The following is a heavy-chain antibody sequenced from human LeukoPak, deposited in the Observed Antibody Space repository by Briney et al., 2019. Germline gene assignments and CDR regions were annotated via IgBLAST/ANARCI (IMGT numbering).Heavy chain of an antibody. J-gene: IGHJ6*03. D-gene: IGHD6-19*01. V-gene: IGHV3-30*02. Sequence: PGGSLRLSCAASGFTFSSYGMHWVRQAPGKGLEWVAFIRYDGSNKYYADSVKGRFTISRDNAKNSLYLQMNSLRAEDTALYYCARAPLESSGWYGYHYYYYMDVWGKGTTVTVSS. CDR2: IRYDGSNK. CDR1: GFTFSSYG. CDR3: ARAPLESSGWYGYHYYYYMDV.